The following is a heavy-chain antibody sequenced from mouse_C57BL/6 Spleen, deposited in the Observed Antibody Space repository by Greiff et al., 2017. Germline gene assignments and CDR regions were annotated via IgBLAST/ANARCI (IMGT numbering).Heavy chain of an antibody. D-gene: IGHD4-1*01. J-gene: IGHJ2*01. V-gene: IGHV1-69*01. CDR1: GYTFTSYW. CDR3: ARGTNGETFDY. Sequence: QVQLQQPGAELVMPGASVKLSCKASGYTFTSYWMHWVKQRPGQGLEWIGEIDPSDSYTNYNQKFKGKSTLTVDKSSSTAYMQLSSLTSEDAAVYDCARGTNGETFDYWGQGTTLTVSA. CDR2: IDPSDSYT.